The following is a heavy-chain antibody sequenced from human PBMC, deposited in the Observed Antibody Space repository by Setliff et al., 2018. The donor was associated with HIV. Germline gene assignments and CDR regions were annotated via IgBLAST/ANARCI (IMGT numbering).Heavy chain of an antibody. CDR2: IRSDGSNK. CDR1: GLTFSNCG. Sequence: PGGSLRLSCATSGLTFSNCGMHWVRQAPGKGLEWVASIRSDGSNKYYADSVTGRFTISRDDSKNTLYLQMNSLRAEDTAVYYCAKDKGQKYADYWGQGTVVTVLL. D-gene: IGHD3-10*01. V-gene: IGHV3-30*02. J-gene: IGHJ4*02. CDR3: AKDKGQKYADY.